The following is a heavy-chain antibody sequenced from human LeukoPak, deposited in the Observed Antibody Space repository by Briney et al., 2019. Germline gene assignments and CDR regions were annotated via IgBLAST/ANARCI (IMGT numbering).Heavy chain of an antibody. V-gene: IGHV3-7*03. Sequence: GGSLRLSCAASGLTFSSYWMSWVRQAPGKGLEWVANVVQDGSDKYYVDSVKGRFTISRDNAKNSLYLQMNSLRAEDTAVYYCARNNYYARDYWGQGTLVIVSS. CDR2: VVQDGSDK. D-gene: IGHD1-26*01. J-gene: IGHJ4*02. CDR1: GLTFSSYW. CDR3: ARNNYYARDY.